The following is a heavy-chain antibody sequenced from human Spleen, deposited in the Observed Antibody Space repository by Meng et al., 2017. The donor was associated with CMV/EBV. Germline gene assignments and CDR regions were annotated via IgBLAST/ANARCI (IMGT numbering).Heavy chain of an antibody. V-gene: IGHV3-30*02. CDR2: IRYDGSNK. CDR3: ARLYGSAFDI. J-gene: IGHJ3*02. CDR1: GFTFSSYG. Sequence: GESLKISCAASGFTFSSYGMHWVRQAPGKGLEWVAFIRYDGSNKYYADSVKGRFTISRDNSKNTLYLQMNSLRAEDTAVYYCARLYGSAFDIWGQGTMVTVSS. D-gene: IGHD4-17*01.